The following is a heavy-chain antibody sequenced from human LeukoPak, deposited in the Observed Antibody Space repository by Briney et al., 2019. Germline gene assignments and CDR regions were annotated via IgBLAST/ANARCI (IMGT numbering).Heavy chain of an antibody. CDR1: GFTFSHSY. V-gene: IGHV3-74*01. Sequence: GGSLTLSCAASGFTFSHSYIHWVRQAPGKGLVWVSRIDIDGNTVYADPVKGRFTISRDNAKSTLYLEMNSLRAEDTAVYYCARDMNYNLDYWGQGTLVTVSP. J-gene: IGHJ4*02. CDR3: ARDMNYNLDY. D-gene: IGHD1-7*01. CDR2: IDIDGNT.